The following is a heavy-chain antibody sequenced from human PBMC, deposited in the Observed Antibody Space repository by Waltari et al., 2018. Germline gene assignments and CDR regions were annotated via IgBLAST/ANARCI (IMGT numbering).Heavy chain of an antibody. CDR3: ATSRDAAGND. CDR2: ISREGSGE. J-gene: IGHJ4*02. Sequence: EVQLVESGGGLVQPGGSLRLSCATSGFTFTNYWMSWVRQAPGKGVEWLANISREGSGEFFLGSVKGRFTISRDNAKKSVYLQMNSLTGEDTAVYYCATSRDAAGNDWGQGTLVTVSS. CDR1: GFTFTNYW. V-gene: IGHV3-7*01. D-gene: IGHD6-13*01.